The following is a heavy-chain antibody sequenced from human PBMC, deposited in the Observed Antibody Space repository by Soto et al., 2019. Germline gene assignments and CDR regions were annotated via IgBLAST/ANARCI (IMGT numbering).Heavy chain of an antibody. CDR2: IGVSADDT. CDR1: GFTFRTYP. CDR3: AKYSAAGSRYFDF. Sequence: VSLRLSCAASGFTFRTYPMTWARQAPGKGLEWVSVIGVSADDTHYADSVKGRFTISRDDSKNTLFLQMNSLRAEDTAVYYCAKYSAAGSRYFDFWGQGTQVTVSS. D-gene: IGHD6-13*01. J-gene: IGHJ4*02. V-gene: IGHV3-23*01.